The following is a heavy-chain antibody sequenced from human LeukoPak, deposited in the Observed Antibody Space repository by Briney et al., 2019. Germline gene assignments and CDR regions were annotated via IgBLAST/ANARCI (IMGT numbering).Heavy chain of an antibody. D-gene: IGHD3-10*01. CDR3: ANGYYYGSGSYYKEAFDI. Sequence: PGRSLRLSCAASGFTFSNYGMHWVRQAPAKGLEWVVVISSDGSNKYYADSVKGRFTISRDNSKNTLYLQMNSLRAEDTAVYYCANGYYYGSGSYYKEAFDIWGQGTMVTVSS. CDR2: ISSDGSNK. CDR1: GFTFSNYG. V-gene: IGHV3-30*18. J-gene: IGHJ3*02.